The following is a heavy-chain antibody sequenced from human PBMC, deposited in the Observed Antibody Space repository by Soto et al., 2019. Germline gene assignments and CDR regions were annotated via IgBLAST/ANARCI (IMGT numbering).Heavy chain of an antibody. CDR2: INHSGRT. CDR1: GGSFSGYY. Sequence: SETLSLTCAVYGGSFSGYYWSWIRQPPGKGLEWIGEINHSGRTNYNPSLKSRVTISVDTSKNQFSLKLSSVTAADTAVYYCASTFWSGYLGRYYYYGMDVWGQGTTVT. V-gene: IGHV4-34*01. CDR3: ASTFWSGYLGRYYYYGMDV. J-gene: IGHJ6*02. D-gene: IGHD3-3*01.